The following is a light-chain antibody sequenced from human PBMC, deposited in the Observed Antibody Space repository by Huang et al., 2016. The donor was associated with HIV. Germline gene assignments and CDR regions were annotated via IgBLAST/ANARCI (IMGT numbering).Light chain of an antibody. CDR1: QDITNY. CDR3: QQYHSPYIS. J-gene: IGKJ3*01. CDR2: EAS. Sequence: DIQMTQSPSSLSAFVGDRVTITCQASQDITNYLNWYQQKPGKAPELLIFEASNLKPGVPSRFTGRGYGTDFTFTINDLQPEDIGTYYCQQYHSPYISFGPGTKVHI. V-gene: IGKV1-33*01.